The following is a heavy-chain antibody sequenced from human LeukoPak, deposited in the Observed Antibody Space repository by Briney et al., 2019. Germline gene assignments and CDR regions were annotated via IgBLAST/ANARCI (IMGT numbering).Heavy chain of an antibody. V-gene: IGHV3-33*01. Sequence: PGRSLRLSCAASGFTFSTYGMHWVRQAPGKGLEWVALVWFDGNGKFYADSVKGRFTISRDNSKNTLYLQMNSLRAEDTAVYYCVRVLTVTFDSWGEGTLVTVSS. CDR3: VRVLTVTFDS. CDR1: GFTFSTYG. D-gene: IGHD4-17*01. CDR2: VWFDGNGK. J-gene: IGHJ4*02.